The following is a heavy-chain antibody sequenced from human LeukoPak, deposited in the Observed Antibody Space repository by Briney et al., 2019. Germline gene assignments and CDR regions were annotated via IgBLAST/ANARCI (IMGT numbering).Heavy chain of an antibody. J-gene: IGHJ6*03. D-gene: IGHD2-15*01. CDR3: ARGGGGYYYYYYMDV. CDR2: ISSSSSTI. CDR1: GFTFSSYA. V-gene: IGHV3-48*01. Sequence: QPGGSLRLSCAASGFTFSSYAMSWVRQAPGKGLEWVSYISSSSSTIYYADSVKGRFTISRDNAKNSLYLQMNSLRAEDTAVYYCARGGGGYYYYYYMDVWGKGTTVTASS.